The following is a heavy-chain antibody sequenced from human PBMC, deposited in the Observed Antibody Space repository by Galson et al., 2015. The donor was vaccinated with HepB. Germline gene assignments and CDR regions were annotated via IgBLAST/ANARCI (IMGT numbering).Heavy chain of an antibody. Sequence: SLRLSCAASGFTFDDYAMHWVRHAPGKGLEWVSGISWNSGSIGYADSVKGRFTISRDNAKNSLYLQMNSLRAEDTALYYCAKGGGCSSTSCFNYYYYYGMDVWGQGTTVTVSS. CDR1: GFTFDDYA. D-gene: IGHD2-2*01. CDR2: ISWNSGSI. J-gene: IGHJ6*02. V-gene: IGHV3-9*01. CDR3: AKGGGCSSTSCFNYYYYYGMDV.